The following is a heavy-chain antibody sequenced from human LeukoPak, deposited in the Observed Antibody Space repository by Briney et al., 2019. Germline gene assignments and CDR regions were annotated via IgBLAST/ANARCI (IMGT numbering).Heavy chain of an antibody. CDR2: MNPNSGNT. Sequence: PGASVKVSCKASGYTFTSYDINWVRQATGQGLEWMGWMNPNSGNTGYAQKFQGRVTITRNTSISTAYMELSSLRSEDTAVYYCARGLALRHTIFGVVTSTGYYMDVWGKGTTVTVSS. CDR3: ARGLALRHTIFGVVTSTGYYMDV. D-gene: IGHD3-3*01. J-gene: IGHJ6*03. V-gene: IGHV1-8*03. CDR1: GYTFTSYD.